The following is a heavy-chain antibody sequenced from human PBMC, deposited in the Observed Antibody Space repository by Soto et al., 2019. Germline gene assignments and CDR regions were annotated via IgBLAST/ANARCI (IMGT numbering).Heavy chain of an antibody. V-gene: IGHV2-5*02. J-gene: IGHJ4*02. Sequence: QITLKESGPTLVKPTQTLTLTCTFSGFSLSTSGVGVGWIRQPPGKALEWLALIYWDDDKRYSPSLKSRLTSTKDTSKNQVVLNMTNMDPVDTATYYCAANYGSGSYGVGYYWVQGTLVTVSS. CDR3: AANYGSGSYGVGYY. CDR1: GFSLSTSGVG. CDR2: IYWDDDK. D-gene: IGHD3-10*01.